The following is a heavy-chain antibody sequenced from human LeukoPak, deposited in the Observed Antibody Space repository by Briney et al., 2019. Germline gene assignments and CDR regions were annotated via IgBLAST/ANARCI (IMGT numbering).Heavy chain of an antibody. D-gene: IGHD2-21*02. J-gene: IGHJ4*02. V-gene: IGHV1-69*06. CDR3: ARDNCGGDCYPDY. Sequence: ASVKVSCKASGGTFSSYAISWVRQAPGQGLEWMGGIIPIFGTANYAQKFQGRVTITADKSTSTAYMELSSLRSEDTAVYDCARDNCGGDCYPDYWGQGTLVTVSS. CDR1: GGTFSSYA. CDR2: IIPIFGTA.